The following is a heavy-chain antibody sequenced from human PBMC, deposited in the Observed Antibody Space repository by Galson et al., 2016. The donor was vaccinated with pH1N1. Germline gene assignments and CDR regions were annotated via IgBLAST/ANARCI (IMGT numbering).Heavy chain of an antibody. J-gene: IGHJ6*02. V-gene: IGHV4-31*03. CDR2: IHYSGST. CDR1: GGSISSAGNY. Sequence: TLSLTCTVSGGSISSAGNYWSWIRQHPGKGLEWIGYIHYSGSTYYNPSLKSRVSMSVDTSKNQFSLRLPSVTAADTAIYYFARAGLFVGEGWDYGLDVWGRGSTVTVSS. CDR3: ARAGLFVGEGWDYGLDV. D-gene: IGHD6-19*01.